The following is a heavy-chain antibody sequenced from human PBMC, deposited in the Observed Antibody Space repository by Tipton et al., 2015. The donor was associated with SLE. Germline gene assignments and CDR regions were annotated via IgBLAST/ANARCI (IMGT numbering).Heavy chain of an antibody. Sequence: TLSLTCAVSGGSISSRNWWSWVRQPPGKGLEWIGEIYQSGSTNSNPSLKSRVTISLDKSKNQFSLNLSSVTAADTAVYYCARTPGHSSTFDSWGQGTLVTVSS. V-gene: IGHV4-4*02. D-gene: IGHD6-19*01. CDR2: IYQSGST. CDR3: ARTPGHSSTFDS. CDR1: GGSISSRNW. J-gene: IGHJ4*02.